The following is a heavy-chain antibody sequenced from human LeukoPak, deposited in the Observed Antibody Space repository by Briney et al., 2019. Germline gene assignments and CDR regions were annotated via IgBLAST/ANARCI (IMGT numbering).Heavy chain of an antibody. D-gene: IGHD2-15*01. V-gene: IGHV1-8*01. Sequence: ASVKVSCKASGYTFTSYDINWVRQATGQGLEWMGWMDPNSGNTGYAQKFQGRVTMTRNTSISTAYMELSSLRSEDTAVYYCAREAVVPYYYHMDVWGKGTTVTVSS. CDR3: AREAVVPYYYHMDV. CDR2: MDPNSGNT. J-gene: IGHJ6*03. CDR1: GYTFTSYD.